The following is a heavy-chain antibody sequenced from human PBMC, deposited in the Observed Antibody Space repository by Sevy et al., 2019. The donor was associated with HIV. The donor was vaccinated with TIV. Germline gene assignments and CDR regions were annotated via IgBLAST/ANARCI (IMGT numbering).Heavy chain of an antibody. J-gene: IGHJ6*02. D-gene: IGHD4-17*01. V-gene: IGHV3-30-3*01. Sequence: GGSLRLSCAASGFAFSNYYAMHWVRQAPGKGLEWVALISYDGSDTYYADSVKGRFTVSRDNFKNTLFLQMNGLTTEDTAGYYCARPRANYVDHYFFYAMDVWGQGTTVTVSS. CDR1: GFAFSNYYA. CDR2: ISYDGSDT. CDR3: ARPRANYVDHYFFYAMDV.